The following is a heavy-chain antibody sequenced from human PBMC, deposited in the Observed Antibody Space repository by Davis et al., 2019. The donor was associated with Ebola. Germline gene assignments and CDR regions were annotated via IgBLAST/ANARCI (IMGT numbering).Heavy chain of an antibody. CDR3: ARNERLVDPAHGMDV. Sequence: SETLSLTCTVSGGSLYNHFWNWIRQPPGKGLEWIGYISYSGTTNYNPSFKSRAAISVDASKRQFSLKLNSVTAADSAVYYCARNERLVDPAHGMDVWGQGTTVIVSS. J-gene: IGHJ6*02. D-gene: IGHD2-15*01. CDR1: GGSLYNHF. CDR2: ISYSGTT. V-gene: IGHV4-59*11.